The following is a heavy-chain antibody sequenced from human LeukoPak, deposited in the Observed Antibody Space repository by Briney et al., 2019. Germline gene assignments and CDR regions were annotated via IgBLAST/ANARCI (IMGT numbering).Heavy chain of an antibody. J-gene: IGHJ4*02. CDR2: ISGSGGST. CDR3: AREDYGSGNFDY. Sequence: PGGSLKLSCAASGFTFNTYALSWVRQAPGKGLEWVSAISGSGGSTYYTDSVKGRFTISRDNSKNTLYLQMSSLRAEDTALYHCAREDYGSGNFDYWGQGTLVTVSS. CDR1: GFTFNTYA. V-gene: IGHV3-23*01. D-gene: IGHD3-10*01.